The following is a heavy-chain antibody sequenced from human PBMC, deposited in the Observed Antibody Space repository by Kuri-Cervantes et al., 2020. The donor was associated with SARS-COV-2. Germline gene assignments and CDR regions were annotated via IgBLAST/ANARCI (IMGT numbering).Heavy chain of an antibody. CDR1: GGSFSGYF. D-gene: IGHD3-10*01. V-gene: IGHV4-34*01. Sequence: SETLSLTCAVYGGSFSGYFWSWIRQPPGKGLEWIGEINHSGSTNYNASLKSRVTISVDTSKNQFSLKLNSVTAADTALYYCARGRADLWPYYYYYYMAVWGTGTMVTVSS. CDR2: INHSGST. CDR3: ARGRADLWPYYYYYYMAV. J-gene: IGHJ6*03.